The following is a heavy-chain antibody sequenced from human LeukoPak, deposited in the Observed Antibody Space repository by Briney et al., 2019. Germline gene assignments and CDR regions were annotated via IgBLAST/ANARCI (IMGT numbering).Heavy chain of an antibody. CDR3: AREETLAAAGNYYFDY. D-gene: IGHD6-13*01. CDR1: GFTFDDYG. V-gene: IGHV3-20*04. CDR2: INWNGGST. Sequence: GGSLRLSCAASGFTFDDYGMSWVRHAPGKGLEWVSGINWNGGSTGYADSVKGRFTISRDNAKNSLYLQMNSLRAEDTAVYYCAREETLAAAGNYYFDYWGQGTLVTVSS. J-gene: IGHJ4*02.